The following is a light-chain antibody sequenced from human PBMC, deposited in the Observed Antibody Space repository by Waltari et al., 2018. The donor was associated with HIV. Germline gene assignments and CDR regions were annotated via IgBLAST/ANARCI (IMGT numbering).Light chain of an antibody. CDR2: DDS. Sequence: SSVLTQPPSVSVAPGPTVRMPRVGNNVGSKVVHWYQQKPGQAPVLVVYDDSDRPSGIPERFSGSKSGNTATLSISRVEVGDGADYYCQVWDIISAYVIFGGGTKLTVL. CDR3: QVWDIISAYVI. CDR1: NVGSKV. J-gene: IGLJ2*01. V-gene: IGLV3-21*02.